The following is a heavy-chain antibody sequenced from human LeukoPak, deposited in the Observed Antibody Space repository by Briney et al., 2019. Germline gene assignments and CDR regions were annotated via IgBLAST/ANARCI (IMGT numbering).Heavy chain of an antibody. CDR1: GFTFSSYA. Sequence: PGGSLRLSCAASGFTFSSYAMHWVRQAPGKGLEWVAVISYDGSNKYYADSVKGRFTISRDNSKNTLYLQMNSLRAEDTAVYYCARGHPNIAAAGTDFWGQGTLVTVSS. J-gene: IGHJ4*02. CDR2: ISYDGSNK. D-gene: IGHD6-13*01. CDR3: ARGHPNIAAAGTDF. V-gene: IGHV3-30-3*01.